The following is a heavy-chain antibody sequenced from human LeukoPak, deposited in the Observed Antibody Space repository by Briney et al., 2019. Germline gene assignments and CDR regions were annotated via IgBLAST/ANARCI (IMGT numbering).Heavy chain of an antibody. J-gene: IGHJ3*02. V-gene: IGHV3-30*01. CDR3: ARTIYGAFDI. D-gene: IGHD2/OR15-2a*01. Sequence: GGSLRLSCAASGFTFSSYAMHWVRQAPGKRLEWVAVISYDGSNKYYADSVKGRFTISRDNSKNTLYLQMNSLRAEDTPVYYCARTIYGAFDIWGQGTMVTVSS. CDR2: ISYDGSNK. CDR1: GFTFSSYA.